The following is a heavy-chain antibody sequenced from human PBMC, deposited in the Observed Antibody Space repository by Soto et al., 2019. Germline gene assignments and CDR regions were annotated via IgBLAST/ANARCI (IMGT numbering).Heavy chain of an antibody. Sequence: PSETLSLTCTVSGGSISSYDWSWIRQAPGKKLEWIGYTYSSGTTNYNPSLKSRVTMSRDTSKNQFSLKLSSVTTADTAVYYCARDHSSGWVNWFDPWGQGTLVTSPQ. V-gene: IGHV4-59*01. J-gene: IGHJ5*02. CDR2: TYSSGTT. CDR3: ARDHSSGWVNWFDP. CDR1: GGSISSYD. D-gene: IGHD3-22*01.